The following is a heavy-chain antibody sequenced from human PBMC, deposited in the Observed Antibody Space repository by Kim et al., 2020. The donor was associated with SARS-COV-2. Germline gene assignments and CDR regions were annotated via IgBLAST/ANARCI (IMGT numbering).Heavy chain of an antibody. V-gene: IGHV1-69*13. CDR2: IIPIFGTA. J-gene: IGHJ6*02. CDR1: GGTFCSYA. D-gene: IGHD2-2*01. Sequence: SVKVSCKASGGTFCSYAISWVRQAPGQGLEWMGGIIPIFGTANYAQKFQGRVTITADESTSTAYMELSSLRSEDTAVYYCGRSSPHCSSTSCYDYYGMDVWGQGTTVTVSS. CDR3: GRSSPHCSSTSCYDYYGMDV.